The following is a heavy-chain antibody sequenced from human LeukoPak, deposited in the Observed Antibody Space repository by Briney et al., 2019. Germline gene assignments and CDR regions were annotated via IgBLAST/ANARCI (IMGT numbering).Heavy chain of an antibody. J-gene: IGHJ4*02. CDR3: ARSIAVAGTGFDY. V-gene: IGHV1-2*02. D-gene: IGHD6-19*01. CDR2: INPNSGGT. Sequence: GASVKVSCKVSGYTLTELSMHWVRQAPGKGLEWMGWINPNSGGTNYAQKFQGRVTMTRDTSVSTAYMELSRLRSDDTAVYYCARSIAVAGTGFDYWGQGTLVTVSS. CDR1: GYTLTELS.